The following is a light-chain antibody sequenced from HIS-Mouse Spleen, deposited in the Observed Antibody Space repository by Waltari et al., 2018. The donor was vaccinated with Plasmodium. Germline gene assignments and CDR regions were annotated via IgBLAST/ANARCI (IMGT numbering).Light chain of an antibody. CDR1: QDISNY. CDR2: DAS. J-gene: IGKJ2*01. Sequence: DIQMTQSPSSLSASVGDRVTITCQASQDISNYLNWYQQKPGKAPKLLIYDASNLETGVPSRFSCSGSGTDFTFTISSLQPEDIATYYCQQYDNLPYTFGQWTKLEIK. V-gene: IGKV1-33*01. CDR3: QQYDNLPYT.